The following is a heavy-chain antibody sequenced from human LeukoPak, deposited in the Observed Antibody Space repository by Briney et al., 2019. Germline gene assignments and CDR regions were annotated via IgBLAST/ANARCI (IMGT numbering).Heavy chain of an antibody. Sequence: PSETLSLTCSVSGGSITGYSWGWIRQPPGKGLECIGYVFDSGTTNHNPSLKSRVTISVDTSKNQFSLKLSSVTAADTAVYYCARFIAGFDYWGQGTLVTVSS. CDR2: VFDSGTT. D-gene: IGHD1-26*01. CDR3: ARFIAGFDY. J-gene: IGHJ4*02. V-gene: IGHV4-59*08. CDR1: GGSITGYS.